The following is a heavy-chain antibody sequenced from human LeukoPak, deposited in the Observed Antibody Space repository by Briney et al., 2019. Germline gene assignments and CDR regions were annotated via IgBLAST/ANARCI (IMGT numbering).Heavy chain of an antibody. V-gene: IGHV3-74*01. CDR2: ISPDGRIT. CDR3: ARPQFYEFYSEGWFDP. Sequence: HPGGSLRLSCAGSGFTFRNYWMHWVRQAPGKGLVWVSRISPDGRITTYGDSVKGRFSISRDNAKNTLYLQMGRLRVEDTAVYYCARPQFYEFYSEGWFDPWGQGTLVTVSS. CDR1: GFTFRNYW. D-gene: IGHD3-3*01. J-gene: IGHJ5*02.